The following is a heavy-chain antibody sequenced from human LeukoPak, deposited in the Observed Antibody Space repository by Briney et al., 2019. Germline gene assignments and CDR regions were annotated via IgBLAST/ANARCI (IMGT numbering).Heavy chain of an antibody. Sequence: GASVKVSCKASGYTFTGYYMYWVRQAPGQGLEWMGWINPNSGGTNYAQKFQGRVTMTRDTSISTAYMELSRLRSDDTAVYYCARDKIAVAGLPFDYWGQGTLVTVSS. V-gene: IGHV1-2*02. CDR2: INPNSGGT. D-gene: IGHD6-19*01. CDR3: ARDKIAVAGLPFDY. CDR1: GYTFTGYY. J-gene: IGHJ4*02.